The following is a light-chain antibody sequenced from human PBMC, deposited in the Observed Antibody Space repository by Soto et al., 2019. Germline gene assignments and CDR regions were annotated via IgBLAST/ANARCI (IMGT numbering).Light chain of an antibody. CDR1: SSDVGNYNL. CDR2: EGS. CDR3: CSYAGSSTFVV. Sequence: QSVLTQPASVSGSPGQSITISCTGTSSDVGNYNLVSWYQQHPGKAPKLLIYEGSKRPSGVSNRVSGSKSGNTASLTISGLQAEDEADYYCCSYAGSSTFVVFGGGTKVTVL. V-gene: IGLV2-23*03. J-gene: IGLJ2*01.